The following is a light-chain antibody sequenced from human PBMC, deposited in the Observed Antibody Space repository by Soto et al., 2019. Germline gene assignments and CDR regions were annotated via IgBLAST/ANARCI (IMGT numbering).Light chain of an antibody. CDR2: DVT. CDR1: SSAVGRYNL. CDR3: SSRSSISARV. Sequence: QSVLIQPASVSGSPGHSITISCTGTSSAVGRYNLVSWYQHHPGKAPKVMIYDVTNRPSGVSNRFSGSKSGNTASLTISGLQAEDEADYYCSSRSSISARVFGTGTKVTVL. J-gene: IGLJ1*01. V-gene: IGLV2-14*03.